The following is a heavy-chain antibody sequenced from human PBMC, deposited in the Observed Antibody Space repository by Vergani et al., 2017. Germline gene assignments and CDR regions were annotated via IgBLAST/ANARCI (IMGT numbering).Heavy chain of an antibody. J-gene: IGHJ6*03. CDR3: ARDYYHARVGAHLIMDV. Sequence: QVQLQESGPGLVKPSETLSLTCTVSGGSISSYYWSWIRQPAGKGLEWIGRIYTSGSTHYNPSLKSRVTMSVDTSKNQFSLKLSSVTAADTAVYYCARDYYHARVGAHLIMDVWGKGTTVTVSS. CDR1: GGSISSYY. V-gene: IGHV4-4*07. CDR2: IYTSGST. D-gene: IGHD1-26*01.